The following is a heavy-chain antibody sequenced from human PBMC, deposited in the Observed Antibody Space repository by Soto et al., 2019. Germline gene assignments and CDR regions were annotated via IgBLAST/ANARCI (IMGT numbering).Heavy chain of an antibody. D-gene: IGHD4-17*01. J-gene: IGHJ5*02. V-gene: IGHV4-59*01. Sequence: QVLLQESGPGQVKPSETLSLTCTVSGGSIGSYHWSWVRQPPGKGLEWIASVYYTGTTNYNPSLGSRVTISIDAPENQISLKLTSVTAADTAFYYCARDTVLTGRFDLWGQGTLVTVSS. CDR2: VYYTGTT. CDR3: ARDTVLTGRFDL. CDR1: GGSIGSYH.